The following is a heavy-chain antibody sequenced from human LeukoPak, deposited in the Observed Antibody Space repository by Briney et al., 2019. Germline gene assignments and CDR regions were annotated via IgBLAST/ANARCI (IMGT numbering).Heavy chain of an antibody. CDR1: GFTFSSYE. V-gene: IGHV3-48*03. J-gene: IGHJ5*02. Sequence: GGSLRLSCAASGFTFSSYEMNWVRQAPGKGLEWVSYISSSGSTIYYADSVKGRFTISRDNAKNSLYLQMNSLRAEDTAVYYCARDGVQDTYGDYENWSDPWGQGTLVTVSS. CDR2: ISSSGSTI. CDR3: ARDGVQDTYGDYENWSDP. D-gene: IGHD4-17*01.